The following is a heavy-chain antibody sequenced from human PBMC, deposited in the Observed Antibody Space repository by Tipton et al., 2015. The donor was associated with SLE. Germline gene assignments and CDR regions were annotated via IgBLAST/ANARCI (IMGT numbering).Heavy chain of an antibody. Sequence: TLSLTCAVSGYSISSGYYWSWIRQPAGKGLEWIGYIYTSGSTNYNPSLKSRVTISLDTSKNQFSLKLSSVTAADTAVYYCARGKDIWGQGTMVTVSS. CDR2: IYTSGST. CDR3: ARGKDI. V-gene: IGHV4-61*09. CDR1: GYSISSGYY. J-gene: IGHJ3*02.